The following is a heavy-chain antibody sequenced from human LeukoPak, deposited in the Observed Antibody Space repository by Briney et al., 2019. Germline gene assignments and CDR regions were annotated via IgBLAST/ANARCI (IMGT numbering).Heavy chain of an antibody. CDR1: GVSISSGGYS. V-gene: IGHV4-30-2*01. CDR3: ARVRVDAFDI. J-gene: IGHJ3*02. CDR2: IYHSGST. Sequence: SQTLSLTCAVSGVSISSGGYSWSWLRQPPGKGLEWIGYIYHSGSTYYNPSLKSRVTISVDRSKNQFSLKLSSVTAADTAVYYCARVRVDAFDIWGQGTMVTVSS.